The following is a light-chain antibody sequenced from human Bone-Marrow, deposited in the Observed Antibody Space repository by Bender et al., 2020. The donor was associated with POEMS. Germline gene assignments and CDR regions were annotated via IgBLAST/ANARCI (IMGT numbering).Light chain of an antibody. CDR3: STWDDRLNAWL. V-gene: IGLV3-1*01. CDR2: QDN. CDR1: KLGDKY. Sequence: SYGLSQPPSVSVSPGQTASITCSGDKLGDKYACWYQQRPGQSPMLVIYQDNKRPSGIPERFSGSNSGNTATLIISGLQSEDAADYYCSTWDDRLNAWLFGGGTKLTVL. J-gene: IGLJ3*02.